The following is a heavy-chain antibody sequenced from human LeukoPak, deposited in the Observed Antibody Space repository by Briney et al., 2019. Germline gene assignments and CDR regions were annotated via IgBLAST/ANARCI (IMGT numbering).Heavy chain of an antibody. CDR1: GYTFTSYG. CDR2: ISPSGGST. Sequence: GASVKVSCKASGYTFTSYGISWVRQAPGQGLEWMGVISPSGGSTTYAQKFQGRVTLTRDMSTSTDYLELSSLRSEDTAVYYCARVSTPEDDSSGYYADYWGQGTLVTVSS. D-gene: IGHD3-22*01. CDR3: ARVSTPEDDSSGYYADY. J-gene: IGHJ4*02. V-gene: IGHV1-46*01.